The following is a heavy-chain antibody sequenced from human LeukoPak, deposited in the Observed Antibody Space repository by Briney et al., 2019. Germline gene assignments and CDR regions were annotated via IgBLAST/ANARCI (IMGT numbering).Heavy chain of an antibody. CDR2: ISWNSGSI. CDR1: GFTFDDYA. Sequence: PGGSLRLSCAASGFTFDDYAMHWVRQAPGKGLEWVSGISWNSGSIGYADSVKGRFTISRDNAKNSLYLQMNSQRAEDTALYYCAKARRSFYSSSSFDYWGQGTLVTVSS. V-gene: IGHV3-9*01. CDR3: AKARRSFYSSSSFDY. D-gene: IGHD6-6*01. J-gene: IGHJ4*02.